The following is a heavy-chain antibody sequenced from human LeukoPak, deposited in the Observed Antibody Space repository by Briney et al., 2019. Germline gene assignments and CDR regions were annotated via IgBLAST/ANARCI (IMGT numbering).Heavy chain of an antibody. Sequence: NRGESLKISCKGSGYSFTSYWISWVRQMPGKGLEWMGRIDPSDSYTNYSPSFQGHVTISADKSITTAYLQWSSLKASDTAMYYCARRQLEYYYGSGSPAGGMGVWGKGTTVTVSS. CDR3: ARRQLEYYYGSGSPAGGMGV. J-gene: IGHJ6*04. CDR2: IDPSDSYT. CDR1: GYSFTSYW. V-gene: IGHV5-10-1*01. D-gene: IGHD3-10*01.